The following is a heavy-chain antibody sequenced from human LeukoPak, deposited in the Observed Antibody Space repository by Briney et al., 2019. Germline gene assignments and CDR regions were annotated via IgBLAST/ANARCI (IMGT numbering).Heavy chain of an antibody. CDR2: IYTSGST. Sequence: PSQTLSLTCTVSGGSISSGSYYWSWIRQPAGKGLEWIGRIYTSGSTNYNPSLKSRVTISVDTSKNQFSLKLSSVTAADTAVYYCAREILSGYCSSTSCPGSYMDVWGKGTTVTVSS. V-gene: IGHV4-61*02. D-gene: IGHD2-2*01. CDR1: GGSISSGSYY. J-gene: IGHJ6*03. CDR3: AREILSGYCSSTSCPGSYMDV.